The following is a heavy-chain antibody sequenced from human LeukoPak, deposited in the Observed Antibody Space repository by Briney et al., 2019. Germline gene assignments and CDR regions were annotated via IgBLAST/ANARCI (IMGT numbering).Heavy chain of an antibody. J-gene: IGHJ6*02. CDR1: GYTFTSYG. CDR3: ARPNYYDSSGYYSPPYYYGMDV. D-gene: IGHD3-22*01. V-gene: IGHV1-18*01. CDR2: ISAYNGNT. Sequence: GASVKVPCKASGYTFTSYGISWVRQAPGQGLEWMGWISAYNGNTNYAQKLQGRVTMTTDTSTSTAYMELRSLRSDDTAVYYCARPNYYDSSGYYSPPYYYGMDVWGQGTTVTVSS.